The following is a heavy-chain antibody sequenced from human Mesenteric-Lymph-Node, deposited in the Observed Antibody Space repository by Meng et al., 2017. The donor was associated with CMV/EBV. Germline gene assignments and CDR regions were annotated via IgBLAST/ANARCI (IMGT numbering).Heavy chain of an antibody. J-gene: IGHJ4*02. V-gene: IGHV1-2*02. CDR2: INPNSGGT. CDR1: GYTFTDYY. CDR3: AREGGSYSGGAYDY. D-gene: IGHD1-26*01. Sequence: ASVKVSCKASGYTFTDYYIHWVRQAPGQGLEWMGWINPNSGGTNYAPKFQGRVTITADKSTSTAYMELSSLRSEDTAVYYCAREGGSYSGGAYDYWGQGTLVTVSS.